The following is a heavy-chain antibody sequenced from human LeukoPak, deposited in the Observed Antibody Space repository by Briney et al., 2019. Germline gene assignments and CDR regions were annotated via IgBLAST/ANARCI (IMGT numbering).Heavy chain of an antibody. Sequence: PSETLSLTCTVSGGSISSYYWSWIRQPPGKGLEWIGYIYYSGSTNYNPSLKSRVTISVDTSKNQFSLKLSSVTAADTAVYYCARDHGGATQGYYYYYGMDVWGQGTTVTVSS. V-gene: IGHV4-59*01. CDR3: ARDHGGATQGYYYYYGMDV. J-gene: IGHJ6*02. CDR2: IYYSGST. CDR1: GGSISSYY. D-gene: IGHD1-26*01.